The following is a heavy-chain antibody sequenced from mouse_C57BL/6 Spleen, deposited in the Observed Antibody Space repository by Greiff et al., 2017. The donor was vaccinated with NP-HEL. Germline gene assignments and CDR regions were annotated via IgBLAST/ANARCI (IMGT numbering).Heavy chain of an antibody. CDR3: ARRLPLDSSGLAWFAY. J-gene: IGHJ3*01. CDR2: IYPGDGDT. Sequence: VHLVESGAELVKPGASVKISCKASGYAFSSYWMNWVKQRPGKGLEWIGQIYPGDGDTNYNGKFKGKATLTADKSSSTAYMQLSSLTSEDSAVYFCARRLPLDSSGLAWFAYGGQGTLVTVSA. D-gene: IGHD3-2*02. CDR1: GYAFSSYW. V-gene: IGHV1-80*01.